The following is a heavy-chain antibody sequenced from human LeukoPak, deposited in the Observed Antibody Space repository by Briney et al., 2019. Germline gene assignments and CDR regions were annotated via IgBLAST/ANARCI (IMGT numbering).Heavy chain of an antibody. Sequence: GGSLRLSCAASGFTVGSNYMSWVRQAPGKGLEWVALIYGDDYTFYADSVEGRFTVSRDRSKNTVYLRLNSLRPEDTAVYFCARGPSLVPATIYYHYMDVWGTGTTVTVSS. J-gene: IGHJ6*03. V-gene: IGHV3-53*01. D-gene: IGHD2-2*01. CDR2: IYGDDYT. CDR3: ARGPSLVPATIYYHYMDV. CDR1: GFTVGSNY.